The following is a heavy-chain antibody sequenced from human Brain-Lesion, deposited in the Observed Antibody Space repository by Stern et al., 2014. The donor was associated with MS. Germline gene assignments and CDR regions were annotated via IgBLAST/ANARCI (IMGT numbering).Heavy chain of an antibody. V-gene: IGHV3-7*01. Sequence: EVQLVESGGGLVQPGGSLTISCVASGFTFSNYWMGWVRQAPGTGLAWVANIKQDGSEKYYVDSVKGRFTISRDNTKNSLFLHMNSLRAEDTAVYYCAREESGHRNGYFYSYFDYWGQGTLLTVSS. D-gene: IGHD3-22*01. CDR1: GFTFSNYW. J-gene: IGHJ4*02. CDR2: IKQDGSEK. CDR3: AREESGHRNGYFYSYFDY.